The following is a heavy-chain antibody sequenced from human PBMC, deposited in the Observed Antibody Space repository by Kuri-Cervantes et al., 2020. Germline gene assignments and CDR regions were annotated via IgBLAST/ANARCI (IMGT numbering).Heavy chain of an antibody. D-gene: IGHD3-10*01. J-gene: IGHJ4*02. V-gene: IGHV1-58*01. CDR2: IVVGSGNT. CDR3: AADGGGGHVLVRDFDY. CDR1: GFTFTSSA. Sequence: SAKVSCKASGFTFTSSAVQWVRQARGQRLEWIGWIVVGSGNTNYAQKFQERVTITRDMSTSTAYMELSSLRSEDTAVYYCAADGGGGHVLVRDFDYWGQGTLVTVSS.